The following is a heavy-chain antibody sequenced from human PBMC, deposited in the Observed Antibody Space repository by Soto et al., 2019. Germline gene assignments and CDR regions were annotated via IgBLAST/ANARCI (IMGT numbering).Heavy chain of an antibody. CDR3: ARGAFGVVIIRGPIFDY. J-gene: IGHJ4*02. Sequence: QVQLQQWGAGLLKPSETLSLTCAVYGGSFSGYYWSWIRQPPGKGLEWIGEINHSGSTNYNQSLKSRVTRSVDTSKNQFSLKLSSVTAADTAVYYCARGAFGVVIIRGPIFDYWGQGTLVTVSS. V-gene: IGHV4-34*01. CDR1: GGSFSGYY. D-gene: IGHD3-3*01. CDR2: INHSGST.